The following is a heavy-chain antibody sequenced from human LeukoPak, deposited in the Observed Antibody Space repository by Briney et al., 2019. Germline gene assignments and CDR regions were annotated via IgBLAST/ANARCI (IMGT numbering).Heavy chain of an antibody. CDR2: INPNSGGT. CDR3: ARDRDSSGTPGY. CDR1: GYTFTDYH. Sequence: ASVKVSCKASGYTFTDYHAHWVRQAPGQGLEWMGWINPNSGGTNYAKKFQGRVTMNRDTSISTAYMELSRLTSDDTAVYYCARDRDSSGTPGYWGQGTMVTVSS. V-gene: IGHV1-2*02. D-gene: IGHD6-19*01. J-gene: IGHJ4*02.